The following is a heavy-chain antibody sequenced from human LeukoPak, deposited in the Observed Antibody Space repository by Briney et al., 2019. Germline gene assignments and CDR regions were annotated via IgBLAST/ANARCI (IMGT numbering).Heavy chain of an antibody. CDR3: ARAGTGDRSAVFDY. Sequence: SETLSLTCAVYGGPFSGYYWKWMRQPPGKGLEWIGEMNHNGYTNYNPSLESRVTISVDTSKNQFSLKVYSLTAADTAVYFCARAGTGDRSAVFDYWGQEILVTVSS. D-gene: IGHD7-27*01. CDR1: GGPFSGYY. CDR2: MNHNGYT. V-gene: IGHV4-34*01. J-gene: IGHJ4*02.